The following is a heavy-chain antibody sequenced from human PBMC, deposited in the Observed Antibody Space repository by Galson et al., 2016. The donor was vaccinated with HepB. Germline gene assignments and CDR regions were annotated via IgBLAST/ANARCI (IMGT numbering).Heavy chain of an antibody. CDR1: GFTFSSYA. CDR3: AKDLYYYDSSGQSFFDY. V-gene: IGHV3-23*01. Sequence: SLRLSCAASGFTFSSYAMSWVRQAPGKGLEWVSVISGSGGSTYYADSVKGRFTISRDNSKNTLYLQMNSLRAEDTAGYYCAKDLYYYDSSGQSFFDYWGQGTQVTVSS. CDR2: ISGSGGST. J-gene: IGHJ4*02. D-gene: IGHD3-22*01.